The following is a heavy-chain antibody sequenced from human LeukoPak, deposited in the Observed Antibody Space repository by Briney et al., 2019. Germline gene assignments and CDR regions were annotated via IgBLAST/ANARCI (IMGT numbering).Heavy chain of an antibody. V-gene: IGHV1-69*04. J-gene: IGHJ3*02. CDR1: GGTFSSYA. D-gene: IGHD3-9*01. Sequence: SSVNVSCKASGGTFSSYAISWVRQAPGQGLEWVGRIIPILCISNYAQKFQGRVTITADKSTSTAYMELSSLRSEDTAVYSCARGLVIRQDDAFDIWGHGTMVTVSS. CDR3: ARGLVIRQDDAFDI. CDR2: IIPILCIS.